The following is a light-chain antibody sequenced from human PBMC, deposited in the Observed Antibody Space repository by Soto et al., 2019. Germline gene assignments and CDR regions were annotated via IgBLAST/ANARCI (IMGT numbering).Light chain of an antibody. J-gene: IGKJ4*01. Sequence: EIVLTQSPATLSVSPGERATLSCRASQSVSGDLAWYHHKPGQAPRLLIFGASTRATGIPARFSGSGSEAEFALTISTLQSEDFAVYYCQQYSVWPLTFGGGTKVDIK. CDR2: GAS. V-gene: IGKV3D-15*01. CDR1: QSVSGD. CDR3: QQYSVWPLT.